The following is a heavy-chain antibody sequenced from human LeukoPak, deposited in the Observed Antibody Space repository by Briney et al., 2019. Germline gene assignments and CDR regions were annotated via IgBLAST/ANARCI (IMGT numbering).Heavy chain of an antibody. CDR2: IYPDDSDT. Sequence: GESLKISCKGSGYSFTRYWIGWVRQMPAKGLEWMWIIYPDDSDTRYRPSFQGQVTISADKSISTAYLQWSSLKASHTAMYYCARLAVDDRNYVGWFDPWGQGTLVTVSS. CDR3: ARLAVDDRNYVGWFDP. J-gene: IGHJ5*02. D-gene: IGHD4-11*01. V-gene: IGHV5-51*01. CDR1: GYSFTRYW.